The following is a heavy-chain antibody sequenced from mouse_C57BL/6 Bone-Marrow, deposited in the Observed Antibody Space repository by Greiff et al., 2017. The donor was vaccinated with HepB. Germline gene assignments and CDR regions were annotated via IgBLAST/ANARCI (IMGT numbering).Heavy chain of an antibody. CDR2: IWTGGGT. CDR1: GFSLTSYA. Sequence: QVQLQQSGPGLVAPSQSLSITCTVSGFSLTSYAISWVRQPPGKGLEWLGVIWTGGGTNYNSALKSRLSISKDNSKSQVFLKMNSLQTDDTARYYCARMLVTTPYCYAMDYWGQGTSVTVSS. CDR3: ARMLVTTPYCYAMDY. V-gene: IGHV2-9-1*01. D-gene: IGHD2-2*01. J-gene: IGHJ4*01.